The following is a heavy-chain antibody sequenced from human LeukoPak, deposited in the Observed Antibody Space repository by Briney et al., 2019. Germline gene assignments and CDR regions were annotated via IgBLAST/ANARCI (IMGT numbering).Heavy chain of an antibody. Sequence: PGGSLRLSCAASGFTFSSFSMNWVRQAPGKGLEWVSYIRTSGTNTDYTGSVKGRFTISRDNAKNSLYLQMNSLRAEDTAVYYCAKDRDIVVVPAAIPSDYWGQGTLVTVSS. CDR2: IRTSGTNT. J-gene: IGHJ4*02. CDR3: AKDRDIVVVPAAIPSDY. V-gene: IGHV3-48*04. D-gene: IGHD2-2*02. CDR1: GFTFSSFS.